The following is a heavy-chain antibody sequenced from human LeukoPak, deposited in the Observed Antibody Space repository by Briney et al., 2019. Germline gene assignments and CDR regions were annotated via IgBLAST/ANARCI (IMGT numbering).Heavy chain of an antibody. Sequence: PSETLSLTCTVSGYSISSGYYWSWIRQPPGKGLECIGYIHYTGSTNYNPSLKSRVTISVDTSKNQFSLKLSSVTAADTAVYYCARSAPYYDILTGYYAYYFDYWGQGTLVTVSS. D-gene: IGHD3-9*01. CDR2: IHYTGST. V-gene: IGHV4-61*01. J-gene: IGHJ4*02. CDR1: GYSISSGYY. CDR3: ARSAPYYDILTGYYAYYFDY.